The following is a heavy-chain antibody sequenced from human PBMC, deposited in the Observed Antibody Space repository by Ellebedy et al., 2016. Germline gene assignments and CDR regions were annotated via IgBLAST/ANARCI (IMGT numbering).Heavy chain of an antibody. CDR3: ARDPSKQQRDY. CDR2: IYTSGST. V-gene: IGHV4-61*02. CDR1: AGSISSSSYY. J-gene: IGHJ4*02. D-gene: IGHD6-13*01. Sequence: TLSLTXTVSAGSISSSSYYWSWIRQPAGKGLEWIGRIYTSGSTNYNPSLKSRVTMSVDTSKNQFSLKLSSVTAADTAVYYCARDPSKQQRDYWGQGTLVTVSS.